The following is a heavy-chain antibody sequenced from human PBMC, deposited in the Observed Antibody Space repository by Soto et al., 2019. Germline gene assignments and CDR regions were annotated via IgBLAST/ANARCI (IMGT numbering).Heavy chain of an antibody. D-gene: IGHD2-15*01. V-gene: IGHV4-34*01. CDR2: INHSGST. CDR1: GGSFSGYY. J-gene: IGHJ4*02. Sequence: PSETLSLTCAVYGGSFSGYYWSWIRQPPGKGLEWIGEINHSGSTNYNPSLKSRVTISVDTSKNRFSLKLSSVTAADTAVYYCARGGGWHPRHTPLSYFDYWGQGTLVTVSS. CDR3: ARGGGWHPRHTPLSYFDY.